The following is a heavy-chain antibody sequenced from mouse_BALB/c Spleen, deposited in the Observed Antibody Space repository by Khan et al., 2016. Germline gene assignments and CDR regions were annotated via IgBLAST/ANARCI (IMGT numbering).Heavy chain of an antibody. CDR3: ASSNYRDPWFPY. CDR2: IDYDGTT. CDR1: GDSITSGY. V-gene: IGHV3-8*02. D-gene: IGHD2-14*01. Sequence: EVQLQESGPSLVKPSQTLSLTCSVPGDSITSGYWNWIRKFPGNKLEYLGYIDYDGTTDYNPSLKSRVSITRDTSKNQYFLQLNSVTTEDTATYYCASSNYRDPWFPYWGQGTLVTVSA. J-gene: IGHJ3*01.